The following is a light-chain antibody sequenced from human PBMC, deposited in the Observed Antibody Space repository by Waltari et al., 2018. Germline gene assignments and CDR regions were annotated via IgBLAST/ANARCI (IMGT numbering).Light chain of an antibody. J-gene: IGLJ3*02. CDR3: APWDDSLNGPV. CDR2: SNT. CDR1: TSNIGSNT. V-gene: IGLV1-44*01. Sequence: QSVLTQPPSASGTPGQTVTISCSGSTSNIGSNTVNWYQKVPGTAPKLLIYSNTARPSGGPDRFSGSKSGTSASLAIRGLLSEDEGDYYCAPWDDSLNGPVFGGGTRLTIL.